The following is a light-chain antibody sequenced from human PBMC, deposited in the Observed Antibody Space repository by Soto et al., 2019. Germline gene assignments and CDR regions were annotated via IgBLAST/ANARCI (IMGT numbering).Light chain of an antibody. CDR2: SNN. Sequence: QSVLTQPPSASGTPGQRDTISCSGSNSNIGSNTVNWYQQVPGTAPKLLIYSNNQRPSGVPDRFSGSKSGTSASLAISGLQSEDEADYSCAAWEDSLNGWVFGGGTKLTVL. CDR3: AAWEDSLNGWV. CDR1: NSNIGSNT. J-gene: IGLJ3*02. V-gene: IGLV1-44*01.